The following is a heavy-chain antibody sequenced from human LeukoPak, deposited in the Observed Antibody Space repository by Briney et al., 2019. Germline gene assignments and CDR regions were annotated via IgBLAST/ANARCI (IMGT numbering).Heavy chain of an antibody. CDR1: GFTFSSYW. V-gene: IGHV3-7*01. Sequence: GGSLRLSCAASGFTFSSYWMSWVRQAPGKGREWVANIKQDGSEKYYVDSVKGRFTISRDNAKNSLYLQMNSLRAEDTAVYYCARDIGKSFLYSSGWYYFDYWGQGTLVTVSS. D-gene: IGHD6-19*01. J-gene: IGHJ4*02. CDR2: IKQDGSEK. CDR3: ARDIGKSFLYSSGWYYFDY.